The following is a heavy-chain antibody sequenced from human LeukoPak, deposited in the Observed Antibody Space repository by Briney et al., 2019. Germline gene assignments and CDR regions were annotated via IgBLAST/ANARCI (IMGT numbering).Heavy chain of an antibody. CDR3: VREGEHYYDRSASFDY. V-gene: IGHV3-30-3*01. CDR1: GFTFTAYL. CDR2: MSSDGNAI. Sequence: PGRSLRLSCAASGFTFTAYLVHWVRQAPGKGLEWVAVMSSDGNAIFYADSVKGRFTISRDNSKNTLYLQMNSLRAEDTALYYCVREGEHYYDRSASFDYWGQGTLVTVSS. D-gene: IGHD3-22*01. J-gene: IGHJ4*02.